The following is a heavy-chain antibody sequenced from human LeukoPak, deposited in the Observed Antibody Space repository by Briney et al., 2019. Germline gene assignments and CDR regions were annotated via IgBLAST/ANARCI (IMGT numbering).Heavy chain of an antibody. Sequence: PSETLSLTCTVSGGSISSYYWSWIRQPPGKGLEWIGYIYYSGSTNYNPSLKSRVTISVDTSKNQFSLKLSSVTAADTAVYYCARDILATSIAAPYYWGQGTLVTVPS. J-gene: IGHJ4*02. CDR2: IYYSGST. CDR3: ARDILATSIAAPYY. D-gene: IGHD6-13*01. V-gene: IGHV4-59*01. CDR1: GGSISSYY.